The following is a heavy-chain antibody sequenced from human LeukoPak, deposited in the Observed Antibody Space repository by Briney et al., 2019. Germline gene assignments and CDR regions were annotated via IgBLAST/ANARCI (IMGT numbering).Heavy chain of an antibody. CDR3: ARDRETYYYDAKDAFDI. CDR2: ISSRSSYI. V-gene: IGHV3-21*01. Sequence: PGGSLRLSCAASGFTLSRNSMNWVRQAPGKGLEWVSFISSRSSYIYYADSVKGRFTISRDNAKNSLYLQMNSLRAEDTAVYYCARDRETYYYDAKDAFDIWGQGTMVTVSS. CDR1: GFTLSRNS. D-gene: IGHD3-22*01. J-gene: IGHJ3*02.